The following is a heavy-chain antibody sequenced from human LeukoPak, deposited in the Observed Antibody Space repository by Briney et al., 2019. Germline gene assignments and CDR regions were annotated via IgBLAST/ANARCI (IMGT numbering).Heavy chain of an antibody. CDR1: RFTFSNYG. D-gene: IGHD6-13*01. J-gene: IGHJ4*02. V-gene: IGHV3-30*02. Sequence: GGSLRLSCAASRFTFSNYGMHWVRQAPGKGLEWVAFIRFDGSNKNYADSVKGRFTISRDNSKNTLYLQMNSLRAEDTAVYYCAKKGSSSWYHFDYWGQGTLVSVSS. CDR2: IRFDGSNK. CDR3: AKKGSSSWYHFDY.